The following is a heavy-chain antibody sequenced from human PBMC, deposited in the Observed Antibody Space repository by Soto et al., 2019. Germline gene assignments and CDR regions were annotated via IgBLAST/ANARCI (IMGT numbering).Heavy chain of an antibody. J-gene: IGHJ2*01. CDR2: ISGSGGST. CDR3: ARSAVSAFLLNRSSDL. Sequence: RVIQAPRKGLEWVSAISGSGGSTYYADSVKGRFTISRDNSKNTLYLQMNSLRVFQAEDGIRARSAVSAFLLNRSSDL. D-gene: IGHD1-26*01. V-gene: IGHV3-23*01.